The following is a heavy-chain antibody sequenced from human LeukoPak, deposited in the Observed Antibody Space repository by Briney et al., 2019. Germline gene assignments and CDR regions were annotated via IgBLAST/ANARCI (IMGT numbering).Heavy chain of an antibody. V-gene: IGHV3-23*01. CDR3: AKIKWFGEDY. D-gene: IGHD3-10*01. Sequence: GGSLRLSCAASGFTFSTYAMSWVRQAPGKGLKWVSEISGSGDSIYYADSVRGRFTISRDNSKNTLYLRMNSLRAEDTAVYYCAKIKWFGEDYWGQGTLVTVSS. CDR2: ISGSGDSI. CDR1: GFTFSTYA. J-gene: IGHJ4*02.